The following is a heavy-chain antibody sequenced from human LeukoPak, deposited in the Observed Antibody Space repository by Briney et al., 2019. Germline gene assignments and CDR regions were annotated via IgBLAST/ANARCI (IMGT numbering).Heavy chain of an antibody. Sequence: GISLSLSYGASVFTFDHYAMLGVPQAPAKGLEWVSGISWNSDRIAYADCEKGRFKISRDNDKHSLYLQMNSRRAEGTSLCYCAKEGYSSFAFVIWGERTMVTVSS. CDR2: ISWNSDRI. J-gene: IGHJ3*02. CDR1: VFTFDHYA. CDR3: AKEGYSSFAFVI. V-gene: IGHV3-9*01. D-gene: IGHD6-19*01.